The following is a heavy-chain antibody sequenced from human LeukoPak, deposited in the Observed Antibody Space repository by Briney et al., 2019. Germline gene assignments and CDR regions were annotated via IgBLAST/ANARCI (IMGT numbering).Heavy chain of an antibody. J-gene: IGHJ6*03. Sequence: ASVKVSCKASGYTFTSYYMHWVRQAPGQGLEWMGIINPSGGSTSYAQKFQGRVTMTRDTSTSTVYMELSSLRSEDTAVYYCARMYYGSGNAWDYYYYMDVWGKGTTVTISS. CDR3: ARMYYGSGNAWDYYYYMDV. D-gene: IGHD3-10*01. V-gene: IGHV1-46*01. CDR2: INPSGGST. CDR1: GYTFTSYY.